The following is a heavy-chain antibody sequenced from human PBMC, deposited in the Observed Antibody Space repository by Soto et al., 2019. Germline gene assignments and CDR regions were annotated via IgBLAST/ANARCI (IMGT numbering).Heavy chain of an antibody. CDR1: GFIFSNFG. CDR2: IWYDGSNE. CDR3: ARDDIPGIAVSTYGMDV. J-gene: IGHJ6*02. D-gene: IGHD6-19*01. V-gene: IGHV3-33*01. Sequence: QVQLVESGGGVVQPGRSLRLSCAASGFIFSNFGMHWVRQAPGKGLEWVAAIWYDGSNEYYADSVKGRFTISKDNSKSTLYLQMNSLRAEDTAVYYCARDDIPGIAVSTYGMDVWGQGTTVTVSS.